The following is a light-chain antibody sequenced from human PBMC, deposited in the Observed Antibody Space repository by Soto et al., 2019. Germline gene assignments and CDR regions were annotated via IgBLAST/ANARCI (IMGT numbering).Light chain of an antibody. J-gene: IGKJ5*01. CDR1: QSIYNY. V-gene: IGKV1-39*01. CDR3: QQRNSYPIT. Sequence: DIQMTQSPSSLSASVGDRVTIACRASQSIYNYLNWYQQKPGKAPQLLIFAASSLQSGVPSRFSGSESGTDFTLTISSLQPEDFATYYCQQRNSYPITFGQGTRLEIK. CDR2: AAS.